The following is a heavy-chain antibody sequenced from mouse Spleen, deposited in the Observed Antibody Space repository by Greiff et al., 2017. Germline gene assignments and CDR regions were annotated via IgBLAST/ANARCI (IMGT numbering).Heavy chain of an antibody. CDR1: GFNIKDDY. CDR2: IDPENGDT. J-gene: IGHJ2*01. CDR3: TTRYGSSRSFDY. Sequence: EVQLQQSGAELVRPGASVKLSCTASGFNIKDDYMHWVKQRPEQGLEWIGWIDPENGDTEYASKFQGKATITADTSSNTAYLQLSSLTSEDTAVYYCTTRYGSSRSFDYWGQGTTLTVSS. D-gene: IGHD1-1*01. V-gene: IGHV14-4*01.